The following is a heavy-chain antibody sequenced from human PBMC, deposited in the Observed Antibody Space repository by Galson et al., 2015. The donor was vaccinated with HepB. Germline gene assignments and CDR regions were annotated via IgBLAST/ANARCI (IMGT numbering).Heavy chain of an antibody. CDR3: VRDWARHRDFWSGHEGRGWFDP. Sequence: SLRLSCAASGFTFSDYTMNWVRQAPGKGLEWVSSISGSRSYMYYADSVKGRFSISRDNAKNSLYLQMNSLRVEDTAVYYCVRDWARHRDFWSGHEGRGWFDPWGQGTLVIVSS. V-gene: IGHV3-21*06. CDR2: ISGSRSYM. CDR1: GFTFSDYT. J-gene: IGHJ5*02. D-gene: IGHD3-3*01.